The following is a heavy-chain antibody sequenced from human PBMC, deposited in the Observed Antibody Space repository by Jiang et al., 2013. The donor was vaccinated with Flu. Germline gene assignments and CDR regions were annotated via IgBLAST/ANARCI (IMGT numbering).Heavy chain of an antibody. J-gene: IGHJ3*02. D-gene: IGHD2-21*02. CDR2: IFHTGTD. CDR3: ASRIRMYCASDCYSDVFDI. Sequence: LLKPSETLSLSCSVSGGSINSSSYYWGWIRLPPGQGLQWIGDIFHTGTDYYNPSLRSRVTISADTSKNHFSLKLRSVTAADTAVYFCASRIRMYCASDCYSDVFDIWGQGTPVIVSS. V-gene: IGHV4-39*07. CDR1: GGSINSSSYY.